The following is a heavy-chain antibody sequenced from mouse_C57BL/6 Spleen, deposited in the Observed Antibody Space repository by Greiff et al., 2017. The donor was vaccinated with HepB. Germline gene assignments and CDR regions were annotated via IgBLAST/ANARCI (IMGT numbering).Heavy chain of an antibody. D-gene: IGHD2-14*01. V-gene: IGHV5-6*02. Sequence: EVKLEESGGDLVKPGGSLKLSCAASGFTFSSYGMSWVRQTPDKRLEWVATISSGGSYTYYPDSVKGRFTISRDNAKNTLYLQMSSLKSEDTAMYYCARQVRDGYFDVWGTGTTVTVSS. CDR2: ISSGGSYT. J-gene: IGHJ1*03. CDR1: GFTFSSYG. CDR3: ARQVRDGYFDV.